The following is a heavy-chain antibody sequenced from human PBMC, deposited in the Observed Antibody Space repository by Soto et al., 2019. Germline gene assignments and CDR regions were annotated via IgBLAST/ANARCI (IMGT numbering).Heavy chain of an antibody. V-gene: IGHV3-23*01. CDR2: ISISGGTE. CDR3: AKGETVLAWFGEDFSPFHMDV. J-gene: IGHJ6*02. D-gene: IGHD3-10*01. Sequence: EVQLLESGGGLVQPGGSLRLSCAASGFHFNSYGMNWVRQAPGKGLEWVSGISISGGTEYHANSVKGRFTISRDNSKSLLSLQMNNLRLDDTAIYYCAKGETVLAWFGEDFSPFHMDVWGQGTTVIVSS. CDR1: GFHFNSYG.